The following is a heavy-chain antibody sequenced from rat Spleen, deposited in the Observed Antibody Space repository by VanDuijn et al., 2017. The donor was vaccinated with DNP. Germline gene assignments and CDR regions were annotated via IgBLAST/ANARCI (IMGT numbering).Heavy chain of an antibody. CDR1: GFTFSDYA. D-gene: IGHD4-3*01. Sequence: EVQLVESGGGLVQPGNSLKLSCAASGFTFSDYAMAWVRQSPKKGLEWVATIIYDGSSTYYRDPGKGRFTFSRDNAEGTLYLQMDSLRSEDTATYYCASPVPSGHYVMDAWGQGTSVTVSS. V-gene: IGHV5-17*01. CDR3: ASPVPSGHYVMDA. CDR2: IIYDGSST. J-gene: IGHJ4*01.